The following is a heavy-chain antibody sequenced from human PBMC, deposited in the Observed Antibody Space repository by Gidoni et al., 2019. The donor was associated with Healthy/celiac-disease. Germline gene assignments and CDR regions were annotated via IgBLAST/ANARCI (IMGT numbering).Heavy chain of an antibody. D-gene: IGHD2-2*01. J-gene: IGHJ6*02. Sequence: SCDPMSFDRQAPGKGLEWVSAISGSGGSTYYADSVKGRFTISRDNSKNTLYLQMNSLRAEDTAVYYCAKFRSLKDIVVVPPHYYYYYGMDVWGQGTTVTVSS. CDR3: AKFRSLKDIVVVPPHYYYYYGMDV. V-gene: IGHV3-23*01. CDR2: ISGSGGST. CDR1: SCDP.